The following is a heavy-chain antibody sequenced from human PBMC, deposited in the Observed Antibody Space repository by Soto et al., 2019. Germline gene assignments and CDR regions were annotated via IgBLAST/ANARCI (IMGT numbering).Heavy chain of an antibody. CDR2: ISAYSANT. J-gene: IGHJ4*02. CDR1: GYTFTTYG. CDR3: AREGYYDVLNGPDY. V-gene: IGHV1-18*01. D-gene: IGHD3-9*01. Sequence: ASVKVSCKASGYTFTTYGISWVRQAPGQGLEWMGWISAYSANTNSAQKYQGRVTMTTHTSTSTAYMELRSLRSDDTAVYYCAREGYYDVLNGPDYWGQGPLVTVSS.